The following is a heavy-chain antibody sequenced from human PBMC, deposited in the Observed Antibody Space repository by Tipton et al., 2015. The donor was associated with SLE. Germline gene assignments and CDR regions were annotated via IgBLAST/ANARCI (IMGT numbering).Heavy chain of an antibody. J-gene: IGHJ4*02. CDR2: INHNGST. CDR3: ARGRRSSSSGHY. D-gene: IGHD6-6*01. CDR1: GGSFSGYY. Sequence: TLSLTCAVYGGSFSGYYWSWIRQPPGKGLEWIGEINHNGSTNYNPSLKSRVTISVDTSKNQFSLKLSSVTAADTAVYYCARGRRSSSSGHYWGQGTLVTVSS. V-gene: IGHV4-34*01.